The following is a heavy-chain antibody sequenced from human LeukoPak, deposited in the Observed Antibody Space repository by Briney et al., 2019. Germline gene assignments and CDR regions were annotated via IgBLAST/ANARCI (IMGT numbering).Heavy chain of an antibody. Sequence: GGSLRLSCSASGFTFTSYAMHWVRQAPGKGLEYVSAISSNGGSTYYADSVKGRFTISRDNSKNTLYLQMSSLRAEDTAVYYCVKGSRWVGATVWSDIWVQGTMVTVSS. CDR3: VKGSRWVGATVWSDI. J-gene: IGHJ3*02. CDR1: GFTFTSYA. D-gene: IGHD1-26*01. V-gene: IGHV3-64D*09. CDR2: ISSNGGST.